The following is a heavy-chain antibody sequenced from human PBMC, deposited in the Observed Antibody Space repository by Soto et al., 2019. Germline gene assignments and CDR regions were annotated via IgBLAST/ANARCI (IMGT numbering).Heavy chain of an antibody. CDR2: IYPGDSDT. D-gene: IGHD1-7*01. Sequence: PGESLKISCKGSGYSFTSYWIGWVRRMPGKGLEWMGIIYPGDSDTRYSPSFQGQVTISADKSISTAYLQMNSLRAEDAAVYYCARRAITATTNWGAFDIWGQGTMVTVSS. V-gene: IGHV5-51*01. J-gene: IGHJ3*02. CDR1: GYSFTSYW. CDR3: ARRAITATTNWGAFDI.